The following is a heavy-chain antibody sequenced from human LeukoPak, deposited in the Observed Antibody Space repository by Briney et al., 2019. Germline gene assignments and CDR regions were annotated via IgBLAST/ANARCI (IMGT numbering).Heavy chain of an antibody. CDR3: ARVFFPFVISAAFDY. J-gene: IGHJ4*02. Sequence: GGSLRLSCAASGFTFSGYSMNWVRQAPGKGLEWVSYISSSSSTIYYADSVKGRFTISRDNSKNTLYLQMNSLRAEDTAVYCCARVFFPFVISAAFDYWGQGTLVTVSS. CDR2: ISSSSSTI. CDR1: GFTFSGYS. V-gene: IGHV3-48*01. D-gene: IGHD3-16*02.